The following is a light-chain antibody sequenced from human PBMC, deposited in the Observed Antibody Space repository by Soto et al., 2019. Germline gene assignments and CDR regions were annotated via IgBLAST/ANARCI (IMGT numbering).Light chain of an antibody. CDR1: QGISDA. Sequence: AIQLTQSPSSLSAAVGDRVTITCRSSQGISDALAWYQQKPGKAPRLLIYDASSMESGVPSRFSGSGSGTDFTLAISSLQPEDFANYYCQQFNNYPTTFGQGTRLEIK. CDR3: QQFNNYPTT. CDR2: DAS. V-gene: IGKV1D-13*01. J-gene: IGKJ5*01.